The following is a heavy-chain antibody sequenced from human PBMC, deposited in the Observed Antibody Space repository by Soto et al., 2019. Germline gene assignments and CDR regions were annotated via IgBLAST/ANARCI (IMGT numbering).Heavy chain of an antibody. Sequence: QVQLVQSGAEVKKPGSSVKVSCKASGGTFSSYAISWVRQAPGQGLEWMGGIIPIFGTANYAQKFQGRVTITADESTSTAYMELSSLGSEDTAVYYCARIDYGSGSYYRILGGMDVWGQGTTVTVSS. CDR3: ARIDYGSGSYYRILGGMDV. J-gene: IGHJ6*02. V-gene: IGHV1-69*12. CDR2: IIPIFGTA. CDR1: GGTFSSYA. D-gene: IGHD3-10*01.